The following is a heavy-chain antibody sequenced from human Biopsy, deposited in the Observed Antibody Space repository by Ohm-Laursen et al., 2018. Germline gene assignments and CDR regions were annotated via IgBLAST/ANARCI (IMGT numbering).Heavy chain of an antibody. V-gene: IGHV4-59*11. CDR1: GGSFTGHY. J-gene: IGHJ4*02. CDR2: ISYTGYT. CDR3: ARVSNDFGGLYFPR. Sequence: TLSLTCIVSGGSFTGHYWSWIRQPPGKGLEWIGHISYTGYTSYNASLKSRVTISVDTSRNHFSLRLSSLTAADTAVYYCARVSNDFGGLYFPRWGQGTLLTVSS. D-gene: IGHD4-23*01.